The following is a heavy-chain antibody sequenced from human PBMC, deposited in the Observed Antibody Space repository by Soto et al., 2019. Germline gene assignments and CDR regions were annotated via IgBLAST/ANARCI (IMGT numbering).Heavy chain of an antibody. CDR3: ARGLCSGGSCYYFDY. J-gene: IGHJ4*02. CDR2: INHSGST. V-gene: IGHV4-34*01. CDR1: GGSFSGYY. Sequence: SETLSLTCAVYGGSFSGYYWSWIRQPPGKGLEWIGEINHSGSTNYNPSLKSRVTISVDTSKNQFSLKLSSVTAADTAVYYCARGLCSGGSCYYFDYWGQRTLVTVSS. D-gene: IGHD2-15*01.